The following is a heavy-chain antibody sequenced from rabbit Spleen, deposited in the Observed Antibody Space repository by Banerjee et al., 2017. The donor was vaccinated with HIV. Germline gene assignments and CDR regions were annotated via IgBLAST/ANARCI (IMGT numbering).Heavy chain of an antibody. V-gene: IGHV1S40*01. J-gene: IGHJ4*01. D-gene: IGHD4-1*01. CDR1: GFSFFGSDN. Sequence: QSLEESGGDLVKPGASLTPLCTASGFSFFGSDNVLCCLQAPGKGLEWIACINTSTAKSVYASWTTGRFTISRTSSTTVFLQMTSLTAADTATYFCARDLAGVIGWNFYLWGQGTLVTVS. CDR2: INTSTAKS. CDR3: ARDLAGVIGWNFYL.